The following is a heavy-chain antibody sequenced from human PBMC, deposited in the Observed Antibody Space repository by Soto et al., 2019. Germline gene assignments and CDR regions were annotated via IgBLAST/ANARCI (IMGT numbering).Heavy chain of an antibody. D-gene: IGHD2-21*02. CDR2: INHSGST. CDR1: GGSFSGYY. CDR3: ARGRRGDQACAY. J-gene: IGHJ4*02. Sequence: QVQLQQWGAGLLKPSETLSLTCAVYGGSFSGYYWSWIRQPPGKGLEWIGEINHSGSTNYNPSLKSRVTISVDTSKNECSLKLSSVTDAATAVYYCARGRRGDQACAYWGQGTLVTVSS. V-gene: IGHV4-34*01.